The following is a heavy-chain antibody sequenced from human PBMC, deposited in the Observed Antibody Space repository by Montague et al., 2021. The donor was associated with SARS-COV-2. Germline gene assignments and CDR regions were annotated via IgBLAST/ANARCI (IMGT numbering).Heavy chain of an antibody. Sequence: SETLSLTCTVSGASVGSSDWGWIRQPPGKGLEWIGYSYSVGSTDYNPSLKSRATISRDTSKNQFSLKVRSVTAADTAVYYCARETMTADAFDIWGQGTMVTVSS. V-gene: IGHV4-59*02. J-gene: IGHJ3*02. CDR3: ARETMTADAFDI. CDR2: SYSVGST. CDR1: GASVGSSD. D-gene: IGHD1-14*01.